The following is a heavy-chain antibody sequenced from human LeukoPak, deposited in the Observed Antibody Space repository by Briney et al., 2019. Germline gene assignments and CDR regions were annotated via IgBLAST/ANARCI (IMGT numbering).Heavy chain of an antibody. V-gene: IGHV1-69*04. J-gene: IGHJ4*02. CDR1: GYTLTELS. Sequence: GASVKVSCKVSGYTLTELSMHWVRQAPGQGLEWMGRIIPILGIANYAQKFQGRVTITADKSTSTAYMELSSLRSEDTAVYYCARGQTVALDYWGQGTLVTVSS. CDR2: IIPILGIA. D-gene: IGHD6-19*01. CDR3: ARGQTVALDY.